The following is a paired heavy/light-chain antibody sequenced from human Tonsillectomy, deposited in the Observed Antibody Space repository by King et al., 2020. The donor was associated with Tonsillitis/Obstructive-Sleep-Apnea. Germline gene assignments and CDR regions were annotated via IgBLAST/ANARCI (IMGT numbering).Light chain of an antibody. CDR1: QHISTF. J-gene: IGKJ2*01. CDR2: TAT. V-gene: IGKV1-39*01. CDR3: QQSYNTPYT. Sequence: DIQMTQSPSSLSASVGDRVTITCRASQHISTFLNWYQHKPGRAPKLLIYTATTLQSGVPSRFSGSGSGTDFTLSINILQPEDFATYYCQQSYNTPYTFGQGTNLEIK.
Heavy chain of an antibody. CDR2: ISNSGRYT. CDR3: ARGGVPTSINWFDS. J-gene: IGHJ5*01. CDR1: GFPFSDYY. Sequence: QVHLVESGGGLVKPGGSLRLSCAASGFPFSDYYMTWIRQAPGKGLEWLSYISNSGRYTNYADSLKGRFTISRDNAKNSLFLQVNSLRAEDTAVYYCARGGVPTSINWFDSWGQGTLVTVSS. V-gene: IGHV3-11*06. D-gene: IGHD1-20*01.